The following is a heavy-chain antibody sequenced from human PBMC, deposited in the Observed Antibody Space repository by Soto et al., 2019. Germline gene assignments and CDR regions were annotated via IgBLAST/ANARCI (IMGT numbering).Heavy chain of an antibody. J-gene: IGHJ4*02. CDR1: GFTFSVYS. V-gene: IGHV3-48*02. CDR3: ARSVEGHFDY. Sequence: EVQLVESGGDLVQRGGSLRLSCVASGFTFSVYSMNWVRQAPGKGLEWLSYITSDTKNIKYADSVKGRFTISRDNAKNSEYLQMNSLRDEDTAVYYCARSVEGHFDYWGQGTVVTVSS. CDR2: ITSDTKNI. D-gene: IGHD6-19*01.